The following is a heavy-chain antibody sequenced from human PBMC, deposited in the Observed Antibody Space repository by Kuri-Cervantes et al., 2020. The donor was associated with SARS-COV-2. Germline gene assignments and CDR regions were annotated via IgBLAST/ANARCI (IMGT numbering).Heavy chain of an antibody. CDR2: ISYDGSNK. D-gene: IGHD4-17*01. J-gene: IGHJ4*02. CDR1: GFTFSSYA. CDR3: ARDLGPYGDYLLD. V-gene: IGHV3-30-3*01. Sequence: LSLTCAASGFTFSSYAMHWVRQAPGKGLEWVAVISYDGSNKYYADSVKGRSTISRDNSKNSLYLQTNSLRAEDTAVYYCARDLGPYGDYLLDWGQGTLVTVSS.